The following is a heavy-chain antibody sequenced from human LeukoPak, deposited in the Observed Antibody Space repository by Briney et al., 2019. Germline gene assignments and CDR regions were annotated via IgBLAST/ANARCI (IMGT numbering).Heavy chain of an antibody. V-gene: IGHV4-59*01. J-gene: IGHJ4*02. CDR2: IYYSGST. Sequence: SETLSLTCTVSGGSISSYYWSWIRQPPGKGLEWIGYIYYSGSTNYNPSLKSRVTISVDTSKNQFSLKLSSVTAADTAVYYCAGDGYSSSWYYFDYWGQGTLVTVFS. CDR1: GGSISSYY. CDR3: AGDGYSSSWYYFDY. D-gene: IGHD6-13*01.